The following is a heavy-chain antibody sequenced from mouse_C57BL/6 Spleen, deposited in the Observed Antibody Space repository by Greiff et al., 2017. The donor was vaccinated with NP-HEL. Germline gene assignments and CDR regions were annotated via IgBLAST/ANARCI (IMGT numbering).Heavy chain of an antibody. Sequence: EVQVVESGGGLVKPGGSLKLSCAASGFTFSDYGMHWVRQAPEKGLEWVAYISRGSSTIYYADTVKGRFTISRDNAKNTLFLQMTSLRSEDTAMYYCAILTTVVATEDYYAMDYWGQGTSVTVSS. V-gene: IGHV5-17*01. CDR1: GFTFSDYG. D-gene: IGHD1-1*01. CDR2: ISRGSSTI. CDR3: AILTTVVATEDYYAMDY. J-gene: IGHJ4*01.